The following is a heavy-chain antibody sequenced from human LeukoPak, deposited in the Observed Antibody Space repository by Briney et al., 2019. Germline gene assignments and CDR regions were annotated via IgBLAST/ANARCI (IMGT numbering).Heavy chain of an antibody. CDR1: GFSFGDFA. CDR2: INWNASFT. J-gene: IGHJ6*03. CDR3: AKERRGYYMDV. D-gene: IGHD3-10*01. V-gene: IGHV3-43D*04. Sequence: GGSLRLSCAASGFSFGDFAMQWVRQAPGKGLEWVALINWNASFTHYADSVKGRFTISRDNSKNSLSLQMNSLRPEDTALYYCAKERRGYYMDVWGKGATVIVSS.